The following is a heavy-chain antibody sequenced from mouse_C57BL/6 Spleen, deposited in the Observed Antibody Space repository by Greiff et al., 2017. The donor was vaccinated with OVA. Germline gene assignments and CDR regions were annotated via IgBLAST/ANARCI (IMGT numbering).Heavy chain of an antibody. Sequence: EVKLVESGGGLVKPGGSLKLSCAASGFTFSDYGMHWVRQAPEKGLEWVAYISSGSSTIYYADTVKGRFTISRDNAKNTLFLQMTSVRSDDTAMYYCARKCPLLDYWGQGTSVTVSS. CDR2: ISSGSSTI. J-gene: IGHJ4*01. V-gene: IGHV5-17*01. CDR1: GFTFSDYG. CDR3: ARKCPLLDY. D-gene: IGHD1-3*01.